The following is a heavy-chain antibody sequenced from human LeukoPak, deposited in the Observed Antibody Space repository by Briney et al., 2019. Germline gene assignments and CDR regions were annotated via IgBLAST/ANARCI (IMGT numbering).Heavy chain of an antibody. J-gene: IGHJ4*02. Sequence: ASVKVSCKASGXXXTVYYMHWVXXXPXXXXXXXGWINPNSGGTNYAQKFQGRVTMTRDTSITTAYMELSRLTSDDTAVYXCARDRGDPYSFDYWGQGTMVTVSS. CDR3: ARDRGDPYSFDY. D-gene: IGHD2-21*01. CDR2: INPNSGGT. CDR1: GXXXTVYY. V-gene: IGHV1-2*02.